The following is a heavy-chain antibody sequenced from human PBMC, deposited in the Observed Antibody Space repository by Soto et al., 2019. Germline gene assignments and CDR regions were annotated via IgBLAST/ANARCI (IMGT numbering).Heavy chain of an antibody. D-gene: IGHD2-2*01. CDR3: GAYCSRTYRYDWFDP. J-gene: IGHJ5*02. Sequence: SETLSLTCSVSGGSIGSSSYYFGWIRQPPGKGLEWIGSLYYTGTTYYNSSLKSRVTISADKSQNQFSLRLSSVTAADTAVYYCGAYCSRTYRYDWFDPWGQGTLVTVSS. CDR1: GGSIGSSSYY. V-gene: IGHV4-39*01. CDR2: LYYTGTT.